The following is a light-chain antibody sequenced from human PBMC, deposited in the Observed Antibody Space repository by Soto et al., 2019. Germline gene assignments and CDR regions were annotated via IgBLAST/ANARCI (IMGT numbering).Light chain of an antibody. CDR3: QQTYATAFT. J-gene: IGKJ2*01. CDR1: QSILAY. Sequence: IQMTQSPSSLSASVGGRVTITCRASQSILAYLNWYQVKLGKPPRLLIFSASNWQSGVPPRFNGSGSGTDFALTIGGVEPDDAATYYCQQTYATAFTFGQGTNL. CDR2: SAS. V-gene: IGKV1-39*01.